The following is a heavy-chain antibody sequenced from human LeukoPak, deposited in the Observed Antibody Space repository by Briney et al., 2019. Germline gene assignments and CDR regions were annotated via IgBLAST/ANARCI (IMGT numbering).Heavy chain of an antibody. Sequence: ASETLSLTCAVYGGSFSGYYWSWIRQPPGKGLEWIGEINHSGSTNYNPSLKSRVTISVDTSKNQFSLKLSSVTAADTAVYYCARSSIITVSWSYYYYGMDAWGQGTTVTVSS. V-gene: IGHV4-34*01. CDR2: INHSGST. J-gene: IGHJ6*02. D-gene: IGHD3-22*01. CDR1: GGSFSGYY. CDR3: ARSSIITVSWSYYYYGMDA.